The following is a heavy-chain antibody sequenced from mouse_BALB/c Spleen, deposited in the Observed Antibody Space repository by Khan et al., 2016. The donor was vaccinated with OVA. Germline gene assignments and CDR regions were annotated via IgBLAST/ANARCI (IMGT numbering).Heavy chain of an antibody. CDR2: ISCSGST. CDR1: GYSITSDYA. J-gene: IGHJ2*01. CDR3: ARSIMAN. Sequence: EVQLQESGPGLVKPSQSLSLTCTVTGYSITSDYAWNWIRQFPGNKLEWMGYISCSGSTSYNPSLKSRISITRDTSKNQCFLQLNSVTTEDTATYYCARSIMANWGQGTTLTVSS. V-gene: IGHV3-2*02.